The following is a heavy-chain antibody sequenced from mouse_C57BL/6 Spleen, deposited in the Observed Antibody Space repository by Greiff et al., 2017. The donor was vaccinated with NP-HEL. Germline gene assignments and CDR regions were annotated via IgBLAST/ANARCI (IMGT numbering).Heavy chain of an antibody. D-gene: IGHD1-1*01. V-gene: IGHV1-52*01. CDR2: IDPSDSET. CDR3: ARVTTVAMDY. Sequence: QVQLKQPGAELVRPGSSVKLSCKASGYTFTSYWMHWVKQRPIQGLEWIGNIDPSDSETHYNQKFKDKATLTVDKSSSTAYMQLSSLTSEDSAVYYCARVTTVAMDYWGQGTSVTVSS. CDR1: GYTFTSYW. J-gene: IGHJ4*01.